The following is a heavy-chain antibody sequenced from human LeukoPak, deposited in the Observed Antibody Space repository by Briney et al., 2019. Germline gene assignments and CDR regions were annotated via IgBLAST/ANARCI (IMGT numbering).Heavy chain of an antibody. J-gene: IGHJ4*02. CDR2: IYYSGST. Sequence: SETLSLTCTVSGGSISSSSYYWGWIRQPPGKGLEWIGSIYYSGSTYYNPSLKSRVTISVDTSKNQFSLKLSSVTAADTAVYYCASSPFYYDSSGYFPVLVYFDYWGQGTLVTVSS. D-gene: IGHD3-22*01. CDR3: ASSPFYYDSSGYFPVLVYFDY. V-gene: IGHV4-39*07. CDR1: GGSISSSSYY.